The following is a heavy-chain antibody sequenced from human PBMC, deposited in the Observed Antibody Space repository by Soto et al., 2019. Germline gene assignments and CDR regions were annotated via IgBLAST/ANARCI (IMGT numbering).Heavy chain of an antibody. CDR3: ARGGSYYTNWFDT. V-gene: IGHV4-38-2*01. Sequence: SETLSLTGAVCGFFSSSGSYWCWMRKPPGKGLEWLGSIFHGGNTYYNPSLKSRVTISVDMSKNQFSLKLNSVTDADTAVYYRARGGSYYTNWFDTRGQGTLVTVSS. CDR1: GFFSSSGSY. CDR2: IFHGGNT. D-gene: IGHD1-26*01. J-gene: IGHJ5*02.